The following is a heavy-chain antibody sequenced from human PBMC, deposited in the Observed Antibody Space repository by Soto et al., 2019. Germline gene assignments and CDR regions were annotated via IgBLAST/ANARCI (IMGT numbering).Heavy chain of an antibody. Sequence: GGSVKGSLKASGGPFSSYAISLVRQAPGQGLEWMGGIIPIFGTANYAQKFQGRVTITADESTSTAYMELSSLRSEDTAVYYCARLSNWRDYWGQGTMVTVSS. CDR3: ARLSNWRDY. CDR2: IIPIFGTA. CDR1: GGPFSSYA. D-gene: IGHD7-27*01. V-gene: IGHV1-69*13. J-gene: IGHJ4*02.